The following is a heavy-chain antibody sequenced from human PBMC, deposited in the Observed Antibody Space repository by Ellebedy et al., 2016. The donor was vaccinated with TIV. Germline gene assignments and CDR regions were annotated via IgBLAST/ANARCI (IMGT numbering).Heavy chain of an antibody. D-gene: IGHD3-22*01. V-gene: IGHV1-46*01. J-gene: IGHJ4*02. CDR2: INPSAGST. CDR3: ARGDKYYYDSSGYYYTY. CDR1: GYTFTSCY. Sequence: ASVKVSCKASGYTFTSCYMYWVRQAPGQGLEWMGIINPSAGSTNYAQKFQGRVTMTRDTSTSTVYMELSSLRSEDTAVYYCARGDKYYYDSSGYYYTYWGQGTLVTVSS.